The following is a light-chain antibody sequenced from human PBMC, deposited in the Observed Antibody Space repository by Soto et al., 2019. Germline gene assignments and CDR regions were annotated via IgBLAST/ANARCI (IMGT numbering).Light chain of an antibody. CDR3: CSFAGGSTYV. V-gene: IGLV2-23*02. Sequence: QSALTQPASVSGSTGQSITISCTGSSSDVGSYNLVSWYQQLPGKAPKLIIYEVTRRPSGVSTRFSGSKSDNTASLTISGLQAEDVADYYCCSFAGGSTYVFGTGTKLTVL. CDR1: SSDVGSYNL. CDR2: EVT. J-gene: IGLJ1*01.